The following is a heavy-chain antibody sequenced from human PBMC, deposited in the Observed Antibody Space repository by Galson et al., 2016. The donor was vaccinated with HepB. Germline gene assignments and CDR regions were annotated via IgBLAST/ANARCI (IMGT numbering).Heavy chain of an antibody. CDR3: TRDGFGGTNDAFDI. CDR2: IWYNEVNK. Sequence: SLRLSCAASGIRFNAYGGTHWVRQAPGKGLEWVAVIWYNEVNKHYADSVKGRFTISKDDSKNTVCLEMNSLRDEDTAVYYCTRDGFGGTNDAFDIWGQGTFVAVSS. D-gene: IGHD3-10*01. J-gene: IGHJ3*02. CDR1: GIRFNAYGG. V-gene: IGHV3-33*01.